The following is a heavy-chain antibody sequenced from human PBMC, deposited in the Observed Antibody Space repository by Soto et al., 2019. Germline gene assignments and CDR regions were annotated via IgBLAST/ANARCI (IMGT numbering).Heavy chain of an antibody. CDR2: ISNSRSYI. V-gene: IGHV3-21*01. Sequence: GGSLRLSCAASGFTFSSYSMNWVRQAPGKGLEWVSAISNSRSYIYYADSVKGRFTISRDNSKNTLYLQMNSLRAEDTAVYYCAKDPIASVSGWTPWFDYWGQGTLVTVSS. CDR3: AKDPIASVSGWTPWFDY. CDR1: GFTFSSYS. J-gene: IGHJ4*02. D-gene: IGHD6-19*01.